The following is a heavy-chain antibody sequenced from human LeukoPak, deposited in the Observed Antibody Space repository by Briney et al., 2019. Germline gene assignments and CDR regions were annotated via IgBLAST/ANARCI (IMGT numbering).Heavy chain of an antibody. V-gene: IGHV3-21*01. Sequence: GGSLRLSCAASGFTFSSYSMNWVRQAPGKGLEWVSSISSSSSYIYYADSVKGRFTISRDNAKNSLYLQMNSLRAEDTAVYYCAREGVVPAAPFDYWGQGTLVTVSS. CDR2: ISSSSSYI. D-gene: IGHD2-2*01. CDR3: AREGVVPAAPFDY. CDR1: GFTFSSYS. J-gene: IGHJ4*02.